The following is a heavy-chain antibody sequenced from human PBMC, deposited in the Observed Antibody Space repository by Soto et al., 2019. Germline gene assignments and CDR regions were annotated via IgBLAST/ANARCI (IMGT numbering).Heavy chain of an antibody. V-gene: IGHV1-69*01. Sequence: QVQLVQSGAEVKKPGSSVKVSCKASGGTFSSYAISWVRQAPGQGLEWMGGIIPIFGTANYAQKFQGRVTITADESTSTAYMGLSSLRSEDTAVYYCARDGRGYSYGFGYYYYGMDVWGQGTTVTVSS. CDR1: GGTFSSYA. D-gene: IGHD5-18*01. CDR2: IIPIFGTA. J-gene: IGHJ6*02. CDR3: ARDGRGYSYGFGYYYYGMDV.